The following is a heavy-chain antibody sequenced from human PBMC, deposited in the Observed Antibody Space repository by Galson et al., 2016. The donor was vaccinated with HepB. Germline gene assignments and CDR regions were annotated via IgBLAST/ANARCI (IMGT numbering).Heavy chain of an antibody. V-gene: IGHV4-39*07. Sequence: SETLSLTCSVSGVSVNSKSFCWDWIRQSPGKGLEWIGSVQYSGTTYYNPSLKSRVTFSVDMPRNQFSLRLTSVTAADTAVYYCARRIKTVTTVIQDWGQGTLVTVSS. CDR3: ARRIKTVTTVIQD. CDR2: VQYSGTT. J-gene: IGHJ4*02. CDR1: GVSVNSKSFC. D-gene: IGHD4-17*01.